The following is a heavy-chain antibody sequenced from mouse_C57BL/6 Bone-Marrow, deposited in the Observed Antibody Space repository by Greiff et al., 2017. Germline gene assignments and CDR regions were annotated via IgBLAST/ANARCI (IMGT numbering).Heavy chain of an antibody. D-gene: IGHD2-10*01. Sequence: EVQGVESGGGLVQPGGSLSLSCAASGFTFTDYYMSWVRQPPGKALEWLGFIRNKANGYTTEYSASVKGRFTISRDNSQSILYLQMNAVRAEDSATYDCASSCYGNVFAYWGQGTLVTVSA. J-gene: IGHJ3*01. CDR2: IRNKANGYTT. CDR3: ASSCYGNVFAY. CDR1: GFTFTDYY. V-gene: IGHV7-3*01.